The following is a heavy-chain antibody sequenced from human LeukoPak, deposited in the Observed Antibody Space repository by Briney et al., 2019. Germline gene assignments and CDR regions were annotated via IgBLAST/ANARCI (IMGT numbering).Heavy chain of an antibody. CDR3: ARVSRGFPWHYYYGMDV. CDR2: IYYSGST. V-gene: IGHV4-61*01. CDR1: GGSVSSGSYY. D-gene: IGHD3-10*01. J-gene: IGHJ6*02. Sequence: PSETLSLTCTVSGGSVSSGSYYWSWIRQPPGKGLEWVGYIYYSGSTNYNPSLKSRVTISVDTSKNQFSLKLSSVTAADTAVYYCARVSRGFPWHYYYGMDVWGQGTTVTVSS.